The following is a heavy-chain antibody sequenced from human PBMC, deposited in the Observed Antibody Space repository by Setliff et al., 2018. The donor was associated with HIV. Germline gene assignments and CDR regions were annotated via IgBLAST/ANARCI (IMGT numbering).Heavy chain of an antibody. CDR3: AKDWGATMVRETSYWFDY. Sequence: GGSLRLSCAASGFTFSSYWMSWVRQAPGKGLEWVANIKQDGSEKYYVDSVKGRFTISRDNAKGSLYLQMNSLRAEDTAFYYCAKDWGATMVRETSYWFDYWGLGTQVTVSS. J-gene: IGHJ4*02. D-gene: IGHD3-10*01. CDR1: GFTFSSYW. V-gene: IGHV3-7*03. CDR2: IKQDGSEK.